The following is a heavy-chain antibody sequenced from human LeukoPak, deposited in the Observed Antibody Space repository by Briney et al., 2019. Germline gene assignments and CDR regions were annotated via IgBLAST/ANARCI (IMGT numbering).Heavy chain of an antibody. CDR1: GYSFTSYW. D-gene: IGHD6-19*01. J-gene: IGHJ6*02. CDR2: IYPGDSDT. V-gene: IGHV5-51*01. CDR3: ARLDSAGYSSGWYGMDV. Sequence: GESLKISCKGSGYSFTSYWIGWVRQMPGKGLEWMGVIYPGDSDTRYSPSFKGQVTISADKSISTAYLQWSSLKASDTAMYYCARLDSAGYSSGWYGMDVWGQGTTVTVSS.